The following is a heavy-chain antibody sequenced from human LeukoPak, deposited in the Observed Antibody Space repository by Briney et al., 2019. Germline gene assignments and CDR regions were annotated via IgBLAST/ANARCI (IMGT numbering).Heavy chain of an antibody. V-gene: IGHV4-34*01. CDR2: IYYSGSS. CDR3: ARLGQYCSGGSCSYYFDY. Sequence: SETLSLTCAVYGGSFSGYYWSWIRQPPGKRLEWVGTIYYSGSSYNNPSLKSRVTISVDTSKNQFSLKLSSVTAADTAVYYCARLGQYCSGGSCSYYFDYWGQGTLVTVSS. CDR1: GGSFSGYY. J-gene: IGHJ4*02. D-gene: IGHD2-15*01.